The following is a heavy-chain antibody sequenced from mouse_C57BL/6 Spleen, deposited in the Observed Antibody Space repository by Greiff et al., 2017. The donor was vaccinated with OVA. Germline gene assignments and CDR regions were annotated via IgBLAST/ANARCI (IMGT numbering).Heavy chain of an antibody. CDR1: GYTFTSYW. J-gene: IGHJ4*01. CDR2: IYPSDSET. V-gene: IGHV1-61*01. CDR3: ANGIKGAMDY. Sequence: VQLQQPGAELVRPGSSVKLSCKASGYTFTSYWMDWVKQRPGQGLEWIGNIYPSDSETHYNQKFKDKATLTVDKSSSTAYMQLSSLTSEDSAVYYCANGIKGAMDYWGKGTSVTVSS. D-gene: IGHD1-3*01.